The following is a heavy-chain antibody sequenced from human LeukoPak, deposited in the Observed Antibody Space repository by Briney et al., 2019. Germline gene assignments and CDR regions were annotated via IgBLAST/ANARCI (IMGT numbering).Heavy chain of an antibody. CDR2: TYHSGST. Sequence: PSETLSLTCTVSGGSVSSGSYYWSWIRQPPGKGLEWIGYTYHSGSTNYNPSLKSRVTISVDRSKNQFSLKLSSVTAADTAVYYCARGPRSSWFDPWGQGTLVTVSS. CDR3: ARGPRSSWFDP. CDR1: GGSVSSGSYY. J-gene: IGHJ5*02. V-gene: IGHV4-61*01. D-gene: IGHD6-19*01.